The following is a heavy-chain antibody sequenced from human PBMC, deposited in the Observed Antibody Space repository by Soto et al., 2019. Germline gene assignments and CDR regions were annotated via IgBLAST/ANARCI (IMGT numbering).Heavy chain of an antibody. Sequence: PGESLKISCAASGFTFSSYAMHWVRQAPGKGLEWVAVISHDGSNKYYADSVKGRFTISRDNSKNTLYLQMNSLRAEDTAVYYCARSWVVITTPPGYWGQGTLVTVSS. CDR2: ISHDGSNK. J-gene: IGHJ4*02. V-gene: IGHV3-30-3*01. CDR1: GFTFSSYA. D-gene: IGHD3-22*01. CDR3: ARSWVVITTPPGY.